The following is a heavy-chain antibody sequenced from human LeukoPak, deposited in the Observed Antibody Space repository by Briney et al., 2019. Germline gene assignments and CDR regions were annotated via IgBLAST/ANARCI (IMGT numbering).Heavy chain of an antibody. V-gene: IGHV3-74*01. Sequence: GGSLRLSCAAPGFTFSSYWMHWVRQDPGKGLVWVSRINTDGTTTTYADSVKGRFTISRDTAKNMLYLQMNSLRADDTAVYYCARGTLKTTVATYGFDIWGQGTMVTVSS. CDR1: GFTFSSYW. CDR3: ARGTLKTTVATYGFDI. D-gene: IGHD4-17*01. J-gene: IGHJ3*02. CDR2: INTDGTTT.